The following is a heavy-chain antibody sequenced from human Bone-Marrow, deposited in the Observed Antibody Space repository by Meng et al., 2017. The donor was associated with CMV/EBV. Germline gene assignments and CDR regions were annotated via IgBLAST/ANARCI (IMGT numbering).Heavy chain of an antibody. J-gene: IGHJ6*02. CDR3: ASNRIVVVPAAMDYYYYYGMDV. Sequence: SETLSLTCAVYGGSFSGYYWSWIRQPPGEGLEWIGEINHSGSTNYNPSLKSRVTISVDTSKNQFSLKLSSVTAADTAVYYCASNRIVVVPAAMDYYYYYGMDVWGQGTTVTVSS. CDR1: GGSFSGYY. V-gene: IGHV4-34*01. D-gene: IGHD2-2*01. CDR2: INHSGST.